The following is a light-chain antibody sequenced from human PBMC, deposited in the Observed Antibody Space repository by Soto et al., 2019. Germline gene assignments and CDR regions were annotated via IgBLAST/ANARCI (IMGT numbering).Light chain of an antibody. CDR2: QDS. Sequence: SYELTQPPSVSVSPGQTASITCSGDKLGDKYACWYQQKPGQSPVLVIYQDSKRPSGIPERFSGSNSGNTATLTISGTQAMDEADYYCQAWDSSTLYVVFGGVTKLTVL. CDR1: KLGDKY. J-gene: IGLJ2*01. V-gene: IGLV3-1*01. CDR3: QAWDSSTLYVV.